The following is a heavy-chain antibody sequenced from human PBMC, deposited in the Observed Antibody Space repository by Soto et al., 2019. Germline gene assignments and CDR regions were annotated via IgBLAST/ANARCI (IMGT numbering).Heavy chain of an antibody. J-gene: IGHJ4*02. Sequence: SETLSLTCTVSGGSISSGGYYWSWIRQHPGKGLEWIGYIYYSGSTYYNPSLRSRVTISVDTSKNQFSLKLSSVTAADTAVYYCARVGSGYYVSWGQGTLVTVSS. D-gene: IGHD3-22*01. V-gene: IGHV4-31*03. CDR2: IYYSGST. CDR3: ARVGSGYYVS. CDR1: GGSISSGGYY.